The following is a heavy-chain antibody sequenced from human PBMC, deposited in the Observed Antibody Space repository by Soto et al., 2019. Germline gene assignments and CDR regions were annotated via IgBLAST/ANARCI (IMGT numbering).Heavy chain of an antibody. V-gene: IGHV1-69*02. D-gene: IGHD3-9*01. CDR2: FIPFLGIA. CDR3: AGSGDILTGDRSENWFDP. Sequence: QVQLVQSGAEVKKPGSSVKVSCKASGGTFSSYTISWVRQAHGQGLEWMGRFIPFLGIANYAQKFQGRVTIIADKSTSTAYMELSSLRSEDTAVYYCAGSGDILTGDRSENWFDPWGQGTLVTVSS. J-gene: IGHJ5*02. CDR1: GGTFSSYT.